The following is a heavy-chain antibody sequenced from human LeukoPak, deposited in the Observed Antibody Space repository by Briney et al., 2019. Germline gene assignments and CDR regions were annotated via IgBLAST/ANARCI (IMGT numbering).Heavy chain of an antibody. J-gene: IGHJ3*02. V-gene: IGHV1-46*03. Sequence: ASVKVSCKASGYTFTSYFMHWVRQAPGQGLEWMGIINPSGGSTSYAQKFQGRVTMTRDTSTSTVYMELSSLRSEDTAVYCCARGGIVLMVYAYTDAFDIWGQGTMVTVSS. CDR1: GYTFTSYF. CDR3: ARGGIVLMVYAYTDAFDI. CDR2: INPSGGST. D-gene: IGHD2-8*01.